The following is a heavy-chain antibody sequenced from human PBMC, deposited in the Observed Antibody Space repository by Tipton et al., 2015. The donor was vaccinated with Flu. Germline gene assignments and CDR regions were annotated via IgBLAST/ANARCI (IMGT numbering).Heavy chain of an antibody. Sequence: QLVQSGGGVVQPGRSLRLSCAASGFTFVNAWMTWVRQAPGKGLEWLGRIKGITDGETTEYAAPVKGRFTISRDNTKNMVFLQMNSLKAEDTGIYYCARQGIWGRYYFDYWGQGTLATVSS. D-gene: IGHD3-9*01. J-gene: IGHJ4*02. CDR1: GFTFVNAW. CDR3: ARQGIWGRYYFDY. CDR2: IKGITDGETT. V-gene: IGHV3-15*01.